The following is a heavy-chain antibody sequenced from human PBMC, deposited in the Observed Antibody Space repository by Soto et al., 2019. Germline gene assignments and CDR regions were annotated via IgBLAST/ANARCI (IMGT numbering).Heavy chain of an antibody. CDR1: GGSISSGGYY. V-gene: IGHV4-31*03. J-gene: IGHJ4*02. CDR3: ARKFLSPDDYGDYREN. D-gene: IGHD4-17*01. CDR2: IYYSGST. Sequence: QVQLQESGPGLVKPSQTLSLTCTVSGGSISSGGYYWSWIRQHPGKGLEWIGYIYYSGSTYYNPSLKSRVTISVDTSKNQFSLKLSSVTAADTAVYYCARKFLSPDDYGDYRENWGQGTLVTVSS.